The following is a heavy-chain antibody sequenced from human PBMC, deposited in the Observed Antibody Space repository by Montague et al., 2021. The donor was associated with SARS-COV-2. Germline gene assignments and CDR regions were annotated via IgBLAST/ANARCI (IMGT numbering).Heavy chain of an antibody. CDR2: IDGGGTTI. CDR1: GFTFMNYE. D-gene: IGHD2-8*01. J-gene: IGHJ4*02. CDR3: ARDPESWWMTFDY. Sequence: SLRLSCAASGFTFMNYEMNWVRQSPGKGLDWVSYIDGGGTTIYYADSVQGRFTISRDNAKNSLFLQMNSLRVEDTAVYYCARDPESWWMTFDYWGQGALVTVSS. V-gene: IGHV3-48*03.